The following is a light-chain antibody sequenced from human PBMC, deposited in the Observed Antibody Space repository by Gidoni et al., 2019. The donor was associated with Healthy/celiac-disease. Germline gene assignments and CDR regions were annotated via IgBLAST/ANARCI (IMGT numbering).Light chain of an antibody. CDR2: AAS. CDR1: QGISSY. Sequence: AIRITQSPSSLSASTGDRVTITCRASQGISSYLAWYQQKPGEAPKLLIYAASTLQSGVPSRFGGSGSGTDFTLTISCLQSEDFATYYCQQYYSYPRTFGQGTKVEIK. CDR3: QQYYSYPRT. V-gene: IGKV1-8*01. J-gene: IGKJ1*01.